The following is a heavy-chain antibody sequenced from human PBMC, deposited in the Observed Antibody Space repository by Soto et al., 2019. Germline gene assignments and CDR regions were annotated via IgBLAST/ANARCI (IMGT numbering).Heavy chain of an antibody. CDR3: ARNGSPGILGWYHYYYYGMDV. V-gene: IGHV1-18*04. D-gene: IGHD3-3*01. J-gene: IGHJ6*02. Sequence: GASVKVSCKASGYTFTSYGISWVRQAPGQGLEWMGWISAYNGNTNYAQKLQGRVTMTTDTSTSTAYMELRSLRSDDTAVYYCARNGSPGILGWYHYYYYGMDVWGQGTTVTVSS. CDR1: GYTFTSYG. CDR2: ISAYNGNT.